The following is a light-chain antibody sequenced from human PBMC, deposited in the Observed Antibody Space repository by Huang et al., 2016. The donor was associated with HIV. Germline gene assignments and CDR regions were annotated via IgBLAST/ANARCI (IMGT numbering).Light chain of an antibody. CDR1: QSVSSY. Sequence: EIVLTQSPATLSLSPGERATHSCRASQSVSSYLAWYQQKPGQAPRLLLYDSSNRATGIPARFSGSGSGTDFTLIISSLEPEDFAVYHCQQRSNWPRTFGQGTKVEIK. CDR3: QQRSNWPRT. V-gene: IGKV3-11*01. J-gene: IGKJ1*01. CDR2: DSS.